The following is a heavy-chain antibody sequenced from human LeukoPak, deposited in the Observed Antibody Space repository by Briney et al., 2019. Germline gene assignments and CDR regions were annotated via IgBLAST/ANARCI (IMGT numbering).Heavy chain of an antibody. CDR2: IYTSGST. D-gene: IGHD2-2*01. CDR1: GGSISSGSYY. J-gene: IGHJ2*01. CDR3: ARVKGILPAAPTRAWYFDL. Sequence: SETLSLTCTVSGGSISSGSYYWSWIRQPAGKGLEWIGRIYTSGSTNYNPSLKSRVTISVDTSKNQFSLKLSSVTAADTAVYYCARVKGILPAAPTRAWYFDLWGRGTLVTVSS. V-gene: IGHV4-61*02.